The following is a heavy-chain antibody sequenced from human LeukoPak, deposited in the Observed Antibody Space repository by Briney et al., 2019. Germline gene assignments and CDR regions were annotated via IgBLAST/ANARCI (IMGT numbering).Heavy chain of an antibody. D-gene: IGHD1-26*01. CDR1: GYTFTSYA. CDR3: ARYSGGFDY. V-gene: IGHV1-3*01. CDR2: INADNGNT. J-gene: IGHJ4*02. Sequence: ASVKVSCKASGYTFTSYAIHWVRQAPGQGLEWMGWINADNGNTKYSQKFQGRVTITRDTSASTAYMELSSLRSEDTAVYYCARYSGGFDYWGQGTLVTVSS.